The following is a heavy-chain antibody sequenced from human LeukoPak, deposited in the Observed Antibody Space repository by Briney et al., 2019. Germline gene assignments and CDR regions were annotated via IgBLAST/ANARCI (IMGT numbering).Heavy chain of an antibody. Sequence: SETLSLTCVAYDGSFSGYYWSWIRQPPGMGLEWIGEINPSGGTGYSPSLKSRVTISKDPSKNHLSLKLTSVTAADTAVYFCARHVDGGKEAFDLWGQGTMVTVSS. CDR3: ARHVDGGKEAFDL. V-gene: IGHV4-34*01. CDR1: DGSFSGYY. J-gene: IGHJ3*01. D-gene: IGHD4-23*01. CDR2: INPSGGT.